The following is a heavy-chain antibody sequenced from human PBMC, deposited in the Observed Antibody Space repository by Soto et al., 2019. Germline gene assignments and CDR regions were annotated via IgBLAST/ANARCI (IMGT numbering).Heavy chain of an antibody. J-gene: IGHJ4*02. CDR1: GYTFNTYG. V-gene: IGHV1-18*04. CDR3: ATVQLLPNPAAYF. Sequence: ASVKVSCKTSGYTFNTYGIIWVRQAPGQHLEWLGWISTLNGDTNYAQGFECRVTLTTDTSTTAYMELMNLRSDDTAGYFCATVQLLPNPAAYFWGQGTLVTVSS. CDR2: ISTLNGDT. D-gene: IGHD3-16*01.